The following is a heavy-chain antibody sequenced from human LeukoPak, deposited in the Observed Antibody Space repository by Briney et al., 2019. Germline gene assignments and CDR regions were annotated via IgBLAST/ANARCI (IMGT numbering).Heavy chain of an antibody. CDR2: INSDGSST. CDR1: GFTFSSYW. D-gene: IGHD3-22*01. CDR3: ARSGPNYYDSDAFDI. Sequence: PGGSLRLSCAASGFTFSSYWMHWVRQAPGKGLVWVSRINSDGSSTSYADSVKGRFTISRDNAKNTLYLQMNSLRAEDTAVHYCARSGPNYYDSDAFDIWGQGTMVTVSS. J-gene: IGHJ3*02. V-gene: IGHV3-74*01.